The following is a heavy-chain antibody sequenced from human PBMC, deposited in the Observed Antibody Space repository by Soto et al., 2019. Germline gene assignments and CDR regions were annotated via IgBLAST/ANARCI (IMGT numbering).Heavy chain of an antibody. J-gene: IGHJ6*02. Sequence: EVQLVESGGGLVKPGGSLRLSCAASGFTFSNAWMSWVRQAPGKGLEWVGRIKSKTDGGTTDYAAPVKGRFTISRDDSKNTLYLQMNSLKTEDTAVYYSTTRFQGEGSSGWYYLFDFYYYGMDVWGQGTTVTVSS. CDR1: GFTFSNAW. D-gene: IGHD6-19*01. CDR2: IKSKTDGGTT. V-gene: IGHV3-15*01. CDR3: TTRFQGEGSSGWYYLFDFYYYGMDV.